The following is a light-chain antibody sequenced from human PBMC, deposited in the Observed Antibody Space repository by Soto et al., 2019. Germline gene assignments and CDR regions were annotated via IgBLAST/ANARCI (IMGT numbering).Light chain of an antibody. CDR3: SSYTSSSNVDVI. CDR1: SSDVGGYNY. J-gene: IGLJ2*01. Sequence: QSVLTQPASVSGSPGQSITISCTGTSSDVGGYNYVSWHQQHPGKAPKLMIFEVTNRPSGVSNRFSGSKSGNTASLTISGLQAEDEADYYCSSYTSSSNVDVIFGGGTKLTVL. V-gene: IGLV2-14*01. CDR2: EVT.